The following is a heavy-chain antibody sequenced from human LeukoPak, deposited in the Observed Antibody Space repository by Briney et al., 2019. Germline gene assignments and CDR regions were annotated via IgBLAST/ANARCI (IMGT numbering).Heavy chain of an antibody. CDR3: ARDGSSRGFDP. V-gene: IGHV1-69*05. D-gene: IGHD3-10*01. CDR2: IIPIFGTA. J-gene: IGHJ5*02. Sequence: ASVKVSFKASGGTFSSYAISWVRQAPGQGLEWMGGIIPIFGTANYAQKFQGRVTITTDESTSTAYMELSSLRSEDTAVYYCARDGSSRGFDPWGQGTLVTVSS. CDR1: GGTFSSYA.